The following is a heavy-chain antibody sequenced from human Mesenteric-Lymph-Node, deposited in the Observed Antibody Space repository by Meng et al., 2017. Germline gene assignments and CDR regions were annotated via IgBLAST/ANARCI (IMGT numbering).Heavy chain of an antibody. D-gene: IGHD3-22*01. CDR2: INHSGST. V-gene: IGHV4-34*01. CDR1: GGSFSGYY. Sequence: SETLSLTCAVYGGSFSGYYWSWIRQPPGKGLEWIGEINHSGSTNYNPSLKSRVTISVDTSKNQFSLKLSSVTAADTAVYYCARGDMIVVDYWGQGTLVIVSS. J-gene: IGHJ4*02. CDR3: ARGDMIVVDY.